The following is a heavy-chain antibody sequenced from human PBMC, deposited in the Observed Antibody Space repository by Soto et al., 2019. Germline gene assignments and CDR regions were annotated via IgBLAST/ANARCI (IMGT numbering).Heavy chain of an antibody. CDR1: GFTFTSSA. J-gene: IGHJ6*02. CDR3: AATYCSGGSCYPIYYGMDV. CDR2: IVVGSGNT. Sequence: SVRVSCKXSGFTFTSSAVQWVRQARGQRLEWIGWIVVGSGNTNYAQKFQERVTITRDMSTSTAYMELSSLRSEDTAVYYCAATYCSGGSCYPIYYGMDVWGQGTTVTVSS. D-gene: IGHD2-15*01. V-gene: IGHV1-58*01.